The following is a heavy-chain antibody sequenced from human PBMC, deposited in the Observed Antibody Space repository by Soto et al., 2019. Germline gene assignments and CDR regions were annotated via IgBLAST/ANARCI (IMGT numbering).Heavy chain of an antibody. Sequence: GGSLRLSCSASGFTFSSYAMHWVRQAPGKGLEYVSAISSNGGSTYYADSVKGRFTISRDNSKNTLYLQMSSLRAEDTAVYYCVKADDFWTWDYYGMDVWGQGTTVTVSS. J-gene: IGHJ6*02. V-gene: IGHV3-64D*08. D-gene: IGHD3-3*01. CDR2: ISSNGGST. CDR1: GFTFSSYA. CDR3: VKADDFWTWDYYGMDV.